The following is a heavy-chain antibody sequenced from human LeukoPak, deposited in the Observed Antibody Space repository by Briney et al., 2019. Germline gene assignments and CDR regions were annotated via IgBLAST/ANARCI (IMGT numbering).Heavy chain of an antibody. CDR2: VSYDGSNK. CDR3: ARASGYSSGWGGGGGDY. Sequence: PGGSLRLSCAASGFTFSTYAMHWVRQAPGKGLEWVAVVSYDGSNKNYAASVKGRFTISRDNPKNTLYLLLNSLRTEDTAVYYCARASGYSSGWGGGGGDYWGQGTLVTVSS. CDR1: GFTFSTYA. J-gene: IGHJ4*02. V-gene: IGHV3-30-3*01. D-gene: IGHD6-19*01.